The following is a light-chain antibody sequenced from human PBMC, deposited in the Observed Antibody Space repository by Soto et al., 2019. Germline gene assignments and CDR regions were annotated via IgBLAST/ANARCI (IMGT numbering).Light chain of an antibody. V-gene: IGKV3-11*01. CDR3: QQRSNWLT. CDR2: DAS. Sequence: EIVLTQSPATLSLSPGERATLSCRASQSVSSYLAWYQQKPGQAPRLLIYDASNSATGIPARFSGSGSATDFTVTIGSLEPEDFAVYYCQQRSNWLTFGGGNKVEIK. CDR1: QSVSSY. J-gene: IGKJ4*01.